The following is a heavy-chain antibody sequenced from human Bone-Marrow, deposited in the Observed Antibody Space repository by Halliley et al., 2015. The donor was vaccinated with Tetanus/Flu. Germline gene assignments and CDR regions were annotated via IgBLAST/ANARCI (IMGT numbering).Heavy chain of an antibody. CDR1: GGSISNYY. V-gene: IGHV4-59*01. CDR3: ARGDSGHYWHFQH. CDR2: IYYSGST. D-gene: IGHD1-26*01. J-gene: IGHJ1*01. Sequence: TLSLTCTVSGGSISNYYWSWIRQPPGKRPEWIGYIYYSGSTIYNPSLKSRVSISADTSKNQFSLKLISVTAADTAVHYCARGDSGHYWHFQHWGRGTLVSVSS.